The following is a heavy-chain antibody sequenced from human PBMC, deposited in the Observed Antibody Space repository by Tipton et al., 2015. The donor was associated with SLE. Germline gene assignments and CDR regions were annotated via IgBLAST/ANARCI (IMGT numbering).Heavy chain of an antibody. D-gene: IGHD6-13*01. CDR1: GGSY. V-gene: IGHV4-34*01. CDR2: ISHSGST. J-gene: IGHJ4*02. CDR3: ATEWYSSTAFDY. Sequence: TLSLTCAVYGGSYWSWIRQPPGKGLEWVGEISHSGSTHYNPPLKSRVSISVDTYKNQFSLELTSVTAADTAVYYCATEWYSSTAFDYWGQGTRVTVSS.